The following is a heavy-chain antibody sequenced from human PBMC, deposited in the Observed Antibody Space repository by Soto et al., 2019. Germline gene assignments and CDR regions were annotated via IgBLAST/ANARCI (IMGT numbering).Heavy chain of an antibody. CDR1: GDSISSSNYY. D-gene: IGHD5-18*01. CDR2: MYYSGST. CDR3: ARQVSGYSYEVDY. Sequence: PSETLSLTCIVSGDSISSSNYYWDWIRQPPGKGLEWIGSMYYSGSTYYNPSLKSRVTISVDTSKNQFSLKLSSVTAADTAVYYCARQVSGYSYEVDYWGQGTLVTVSS. J-gene: IGHJ4*02. V-gene: IGHV4-39*01.